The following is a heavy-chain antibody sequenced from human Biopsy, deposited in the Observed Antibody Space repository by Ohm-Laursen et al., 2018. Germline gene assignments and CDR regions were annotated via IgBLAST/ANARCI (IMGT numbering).Heavy chain of an antibody. D-gene: IGHD4-23*01. CDR3: ARRPYGGTRYWYFDL. CDR1: GGSVSSGGFY. CDR2: IYYSGTT. Sequence: TLSLTCTVSGGSVSSGGFYWSWIRQHPGKGLEWIGYIYYSGTTYYNPSLKSLVTISVDTSKNQFSLKLNSVTAADTAVYCCARRPYGGTRYWYFDLWGRGTLATVSS. V-gene: IGHV4-31*01. J-gene: IGHJ2*01.